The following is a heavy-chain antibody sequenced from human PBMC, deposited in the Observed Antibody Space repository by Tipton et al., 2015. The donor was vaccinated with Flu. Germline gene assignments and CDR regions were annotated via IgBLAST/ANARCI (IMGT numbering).Heavy chain of an antibody. CDR1: GYTFTDYW. CDR2: IKQDGSEK. CDR3: ASHGPMGMVATFGSY. D-gene: IGHD5-12*01. V-gene: IGHV3-7*03. Sequence: GSLRLSCKGSGYTFTDYWISWVRQAPGKGLEWVANIKQDGSEKYYVDSVKGRFTISRDNAKNSVYLQMNSLRAEDTAVYYCASHGPMGMVATFGSYWGQGTLVTVSS. J-gene: IGHJ4*02.